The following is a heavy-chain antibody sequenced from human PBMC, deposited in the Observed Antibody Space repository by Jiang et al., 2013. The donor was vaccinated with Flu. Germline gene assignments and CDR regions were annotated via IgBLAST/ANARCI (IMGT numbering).Heavy chain of an antibody. V-gene: IGHV5-51*01. Sequence: VQLVESGAGVKKPGESLEISCKGSGYRFTNFWIGWVRQMPGKGLEWMGIINPDDSDARYGPSFRGQVTISVDKSINTAYLQWRSLRASDTAIYYCARHYRAFYGGNSYFDFWGQGALVTVSS. D-gene: IGHD4-23*01. CDR3: ARHYRAFYGGNSYFDF. J-gene: IGHJ4*02. CDR2: INPDDSDA. CDR1: GYRFTNFW.